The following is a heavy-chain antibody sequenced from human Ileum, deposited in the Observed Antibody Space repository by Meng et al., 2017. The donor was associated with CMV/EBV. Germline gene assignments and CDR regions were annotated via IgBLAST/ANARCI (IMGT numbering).Heavy chain of an antibody. D-gene: IGHD7-27*01. Sequence: QGQRVQSGMEMKTPGASVKVSCKASGDIFTGYYMHWFRQAPGQGLEWMGQIRLNSGDTHYAQKFQGRVTMTRDMSIITAYMELSSLMSDDTAVYYCARENWVYDYWGQGTLVTVSS. J-gene: IGHJ4*02. CDR1: GDIFTGYY. V-gene: IGHV1-2*06. CDR3: ARENWVYDY. CDR2: IRLNSGDT.